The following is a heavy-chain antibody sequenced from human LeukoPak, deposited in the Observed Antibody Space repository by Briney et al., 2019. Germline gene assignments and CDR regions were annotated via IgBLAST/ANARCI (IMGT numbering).Heavy chain of an antibody. CDR1: GGSFSGYY. CDR3: ARGRRQQLAPNYYYYYGMDV. D-gene: IGHD6-13*01. CDR2: INHSGST. J-gene: IGHJ6*02. Sequence: SETLSLTCAVYGGSFSGYYWSCIRQPPGKGLGWIGEINHSGSTNYNPSLKSRVIISVDTSKNQFSLKLSSVTAADTAVYYCARGRRQQLAPNYYYYYGMDVWGQGTTVTVSS. V-gene: IGHV4-34*01.